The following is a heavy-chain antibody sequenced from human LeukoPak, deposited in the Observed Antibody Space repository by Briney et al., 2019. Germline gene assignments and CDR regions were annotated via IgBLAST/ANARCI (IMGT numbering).Heavy chain of an antibody. V-gene: IGHV3-30*18. CDR3: AKALTFYSGSYDY. Sequence: GGSLRLSCAASGFTFSSYGMHWVRQAPGKGLEWVAVISYVGSNKYYADSVKGRFAISRDNSKNTLYLQMNSLRAEDTAVYYCAKALTFYSGSYDYWGQGTRVTGSS. D-gene: IGHD1-26*01. CDR1: GFTFSSYG. CDR2: ISYVGSNK. J-gene: IGHJ4*02.